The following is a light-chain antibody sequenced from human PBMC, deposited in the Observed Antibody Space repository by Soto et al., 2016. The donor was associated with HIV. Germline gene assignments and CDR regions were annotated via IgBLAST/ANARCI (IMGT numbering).Light chain of an antibody. CDR1: NIGDKS. Sequence: SYELTQPPSVSVTPGETARITCGGNNIGDKSVHWYQQKPGQAPVLVVYDDNDRPSGIPERFSGSNFGNTATLTISRVEAGDEADYHCQVWDSSSDYSGVFGGGTKLTVL. V-gene: IGLV3-21*02. CDR2: DDN. CDR3: QVWDSSSDYSGV. J-gene: IGLJ3*02.